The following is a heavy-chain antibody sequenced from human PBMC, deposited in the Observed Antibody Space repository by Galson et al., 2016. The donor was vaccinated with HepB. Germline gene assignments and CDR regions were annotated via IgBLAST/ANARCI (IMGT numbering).Heavy chain of an antibody. V-gene: IGHV1-18*01. CDR1: GFSFNSYG. D-gene: IGHD3-10*01. J-gene: IGHJ2*01. CDR3: VRAGTTVRGSFGL. CDR2: ISPSNGNT. Sequence: SVKVSCKASGFSFNSYGIAWVRQAPGQGLEWMGWISPSNGNTDYAQNFQGRVTMTTDTSTSLAYMELRSLKSDDTAVYFCVRAGTTVRGSFGLWGRGTLVSVSS.